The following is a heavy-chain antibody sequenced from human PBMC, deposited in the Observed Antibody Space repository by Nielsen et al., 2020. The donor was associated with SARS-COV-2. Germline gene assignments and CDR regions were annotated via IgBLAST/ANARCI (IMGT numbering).Heavy chain of an antibody. CDR2: ISNSGSVI. J-gene: IGHJ3*02. CDR3: ARDPGVAVGEDGFDT. D-gene: IGHD6-19*01. V-gene: IGHV3-48*03. Sequence: GGSLRLSCAASGFTFRNHEMNWVRQIPGKGLEWVSYISNSGSVISYADSLKSRFTISRDNAQNSLYPQMNSLRVEDTGIYYCARDPGVAVGEDGFDTWGQGTMVTVSS. CDR1: GFTFRNHE.